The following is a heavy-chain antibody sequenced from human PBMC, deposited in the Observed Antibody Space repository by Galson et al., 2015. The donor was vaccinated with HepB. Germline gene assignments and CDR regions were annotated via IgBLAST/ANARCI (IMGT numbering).Heavy chain of an antibody. V-gene: IGHV1-69*04. J-gene: IGHJ6*03. D-gene: IGHD3-3*01. Sequence: SVKVSCKASGGTFSSYAISWVRQAPGQGLEWMGRIIPILGIANYAQKFQGRVTITADKSTSTAYMELSSLRSEDTAVYYCAIFGVVGRYYMDVWGKGTTVTVSS. CDR1: GGTFSSYA. CDR2: IIPILGIA. CDR3: AIFGVVGRYYMDV.